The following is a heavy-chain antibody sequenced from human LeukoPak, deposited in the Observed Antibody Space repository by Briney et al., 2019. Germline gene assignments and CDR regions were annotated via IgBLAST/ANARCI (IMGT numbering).Heavy chain of an antibody. V-gene: IGHV1-2*02. CDR1: GYTFTDYY. CDR2: INPNTGGT. D-gene: IGHD3-3*01. Sequence: ASVKVSCKASGYTFTDYYIHWVRQAPGQGLEWMGWINPNTGGTNYAQKFQGRVTVTWDTSISTAYMELSRLRSDDTAVYYCARFVSPLSGTRQRITIFGVVIIPGEDWFDPWGQGTLVTVSS. CDR3: ARFVSPLSGTRQRITIFGVVIIPGEDWFDP. J-gene: IGHJ5*02.